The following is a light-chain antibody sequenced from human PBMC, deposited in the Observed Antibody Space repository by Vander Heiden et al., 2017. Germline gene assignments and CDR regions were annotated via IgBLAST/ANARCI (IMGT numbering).Light chain of an antibody. Sequence: EIVLRQSPGTLSLSPGERATLSCRAGQSISSSYLAWYQQKPGQAPRLLIHGTSSRATGIPDRFSGSGSGTDFTLTITRLEPEDFAVYYCQQYSSSPLTFGQGTKLEIK. J-gene: IGKJ2*01. V-gene: IGKV3-20*01. CDR1: QSISSSY. CDR2: GTS. CDR3: QQYSSSPLT.